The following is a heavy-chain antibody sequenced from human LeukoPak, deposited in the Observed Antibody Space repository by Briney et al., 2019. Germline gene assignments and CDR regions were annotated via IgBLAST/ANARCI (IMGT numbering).Heavy chain of an antibody. CDR2: IKSKGDGETT. V-gene: IGHV3-15*01. Sequence: GASLRLSCAASGFRFTNAWMSWVRQAPGKGLEWVRRIKSKGDGETTDYAAFVKGRFTMSRDDAKATLYLQINSLITEDTAVYYCTTDLGITMIRGVIVYWGQGTLVTVSS. D-gene: IGHD3-10*01. J-gene: IGHJ4*02. CDR1: GFRFTNAW. CDR3: TTDLGITMIRGVIVY.